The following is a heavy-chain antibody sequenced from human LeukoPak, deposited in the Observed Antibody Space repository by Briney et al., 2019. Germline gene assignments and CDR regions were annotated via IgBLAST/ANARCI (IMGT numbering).Heavy chain of an antibody. V-gene: IGHV7-4-1*02. CDR1: GYIFTNYP. J-gene: IGHJ4*02. D-gene: IGHD2-15*01. Sequence: ASVKVSCKASGYIFTNYPMNWVRQAPGQGLEWMGWINTNTGNPTYAQGFTERFVFSWDTSDSAAYLQISSLKAEDTAVYYCARDSYCSGGTCYSRVGYWGQGTVVTVSS. CDR3: ARDSYCSGGTCYSRVGY. CDR2: INTNTGNP.